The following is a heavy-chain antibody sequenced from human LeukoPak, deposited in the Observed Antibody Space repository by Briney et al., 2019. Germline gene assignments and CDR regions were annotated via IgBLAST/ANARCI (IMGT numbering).Heavy chain of an antibody. CDR3: TTDRGFTTLDD. CDR1: GFTFSSYW. V-gene: IGHV3-7*01. Sequence: PGGSLRLSCADSGFTFSSYWMTWVRQAPGKGLEWVANINQDGSDKNYVDSVKGRFTISRDNAKKSLHLQMNSLRADDTAVYHCTTDRGFTTLDDWGQGTLVTVSS. D-gene: IGHD3-10*01. J-gene: IGHJ4*02. CDR2: INQDGSDK.